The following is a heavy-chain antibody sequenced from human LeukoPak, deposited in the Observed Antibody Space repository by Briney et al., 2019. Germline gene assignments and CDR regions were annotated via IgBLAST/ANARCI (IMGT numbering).Heavy chain of an antibody. J-gene: IGHJ4*02. CDR3: ARGAGGSSEFDY. Sequence: SETLSLTCAVYGGSFSGYYWSWIRQPPGKGLEWIGEINHSGSTYYNPSLKSRVTISVDRSKNQFSLKLSSVTAADTAVYYCARGAGGSSEFDYWGQGTLVTVSS. CDR1: GGSFSGYY. V-gene: IGHV4-34*01. CDR2: INHSGST. D-gene: IGHD2-15*01.